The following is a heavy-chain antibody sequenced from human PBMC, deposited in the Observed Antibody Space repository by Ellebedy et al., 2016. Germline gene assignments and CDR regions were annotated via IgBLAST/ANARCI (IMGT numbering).Heavy chain of an antibody. CDR2: IKSDGSST. CDR1: GFTFSSYW. V-gene: IGHV3-74*01. Sequence: GGSLRLSCAASGFTFSSYWMQWVRQAPGKGLVWVSRIKSDGSSTSYADSVKGRFTISRDNAKNTLYLQMNSLRAEDTAVYYCARGHYYDSSGVIRGGYFDYWGQGALVTVSS. D-gene: IGHD3-22*01. CDR3: ARGHYYDSSGVIRGGYFDY. J-gene: IGHJ4*02.